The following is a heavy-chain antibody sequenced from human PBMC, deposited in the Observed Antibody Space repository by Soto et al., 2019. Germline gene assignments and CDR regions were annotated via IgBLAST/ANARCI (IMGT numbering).Heavy chain of an antibody. V-gene: IGHV1-8*01. CDR1: GYTFTNYD. CDR3: ARSPWFDYGDYVFNWFDP. D-gene: IGHD4-17*01. J-gene: IGHJ5*02. Sequence: ASVKVSCKASGYTFTNYDINWVRQAAGQGLEWMGWMNPKSGKTGYAQKFQDRVTMTRDTSISTAYMELSSLMSEDTAVYFCARSPWFDYGDYVFNWFDPRGQGTLVTVSS. CDR2: MNPKSGKT.